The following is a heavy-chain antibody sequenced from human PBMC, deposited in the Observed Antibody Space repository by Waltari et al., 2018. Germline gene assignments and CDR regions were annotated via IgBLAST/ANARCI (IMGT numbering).Heavy chain of an antibody. CDR3: ATYIGASIGTAAFDV. Sequence: AWIRRAPGQGLEWVGTISYTGATYNSPSLTSRVTMSRDTSKNQLSLKLGSVTAADTAVYYCATYIGASIGTAAFDVWGRGTMVIVSS. V-gene: IGHV4-39*01. J-gene: IGHJ3*01. CDR2: ISYTGAT. D-gene: IGHD5-12*01.